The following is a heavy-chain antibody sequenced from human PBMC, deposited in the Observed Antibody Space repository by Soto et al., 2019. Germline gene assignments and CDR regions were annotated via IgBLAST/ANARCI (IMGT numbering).Heavy chain of an antibody. CDR1: GFTFSSYS. D-gene: IGHD6-13*01. J-gene: IGHJ6*03. Sequence: EVQLVESGGGVVQPGGSLRLSCAASGFTFSSYSMNWVRQAPGKGLEWVSYISSSSSTIYYADSVKGRFTISRANAKNSLYLQMNSLRDEDTAVYYCARSYRSSWSYYYYYYMDVWGKGTTVTVSS. V-gene: IGHV3-48*02. CDR2: ISSSSSTI. CDR3: ARSYRSSWSYYYYYYMDV.